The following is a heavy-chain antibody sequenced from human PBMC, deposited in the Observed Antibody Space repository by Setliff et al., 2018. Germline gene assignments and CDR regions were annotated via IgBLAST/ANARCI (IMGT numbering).Heavy chain of an antibody. CDR2: INDSGVT. J-gene: IGHJ3*02. CDR1: GGSFSGYY. CDR3: AGQWRNDAFDI. Sequence: SETLSLTCAVYGGSFSGYYWSWIRQPPGKGLEWIGEINDSGVTNYNPSLKSRVTISVDTSENQFSLKLSSVTAADTAVYYCAGQWRNDAFDIWGQVTMVTVSS. V-gene: IGHV4-34*01. D-gene: IGHD2-8*01.